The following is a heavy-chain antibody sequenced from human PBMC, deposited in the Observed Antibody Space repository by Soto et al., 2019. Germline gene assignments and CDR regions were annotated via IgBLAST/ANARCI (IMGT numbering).Heavy chain of an antibody. CDR2: ISYDGCNK. Sequence: GGSLRLFCSASGFTFSSYGVDWVRQAPGKGLEWVAVISYDGCNKYYADSVKGRFTISRDNSKNTLYLQMNSLRAEVTVVYYCAKALAVDVITYFQQWGQGTLVTVSS. J-gene: IGHJ1*01. D-gene: IGHD2-2*01. CDR3: AKALAVDVITYFQQ. V-gene: IGHV3-30*18. CDR1: GFTFSSYG.